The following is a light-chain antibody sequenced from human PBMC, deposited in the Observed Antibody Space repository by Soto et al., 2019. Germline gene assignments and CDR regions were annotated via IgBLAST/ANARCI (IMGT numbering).Light chain of an antibody. V-gene: IGLV2-14*01. J-gene: IGLJ2*01. CDR2: DVS. CDR3: SSYTSSSTLNVV. Sequence: QSVLTQPASVSGSPGQSITISCTGTSSDVGGYNYVSWYQQHPGKAPKLMIYDVSNRPSGVSNRFSGSKSGNTASLTISGIQAEDEADYYCSSYTSSSTLNVVLGGGTKVTVL. CDR1: SSDVGGYNY.